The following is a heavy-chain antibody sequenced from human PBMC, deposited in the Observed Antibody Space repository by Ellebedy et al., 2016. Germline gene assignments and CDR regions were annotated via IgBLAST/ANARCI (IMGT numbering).Heavy chain of an antibody. CDR2: IRRKVHNYAT. D-gene: IGHD3-22*01. J-gene: IGHJ4*02. CDR1: GLVFSGSA. V-gene: IGHV3-73*01. Sequence: GESLKISCAGSGLVFSGSAMQWVRQASGKGLEWVGRIRRKVHNYATQYGASVKGRFTISRDDSENTAYLQMNSLTTEDTAVYYCIRHVEYDRSYWGQGVLVTVSS. CDR3: IRHVEYDRSY.